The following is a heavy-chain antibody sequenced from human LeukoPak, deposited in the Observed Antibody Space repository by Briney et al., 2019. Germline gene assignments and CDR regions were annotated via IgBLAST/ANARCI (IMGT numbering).Heavy chain of an antibody. CDR2: ISSSGSTR. V-gene: IGHV3-48*03. Sequence: GGSLRLSCAASGCSFSSEEMNGLRQAPGKGLEWVSYISSSGSTRYYADSVKGRFTISRDNANNSLYLQMNSLRAEDTAVYYWARLSAPRRLYYYIMDVWGQGTTVTVSS. CDR1: GCSFSSEE. CDR3: ARLSAPRRLYYYIMDV. J-gene: IGHJ6*02. D-gene: IGHD2-15*01.